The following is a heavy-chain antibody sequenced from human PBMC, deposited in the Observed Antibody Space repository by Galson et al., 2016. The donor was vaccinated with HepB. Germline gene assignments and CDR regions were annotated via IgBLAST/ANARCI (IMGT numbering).Heavy chain of an antibody. CDR1: GFTFSNYG. V-gene: IGHV3-23*01. CDR3: AKERLVRRIFDH. D-gene: IGHD1-1*01. CDR2: ISTRRTT. J-gene: IGHJ4*02. Sequence: SLRLSCAASGFTFSNYGMSWVRQAPGKGLEWVASISTRRTTYYSDSVQGRFTISRDNSNNTLYLQMNGLRAEDTAAYYCAKERLVRRIFDHWGQGTLLTVSS.